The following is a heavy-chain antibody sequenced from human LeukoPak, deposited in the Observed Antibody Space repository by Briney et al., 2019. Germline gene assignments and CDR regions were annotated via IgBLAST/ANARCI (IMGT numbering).Heavy chain of an antibody. CDR1: GYTFTSYG. CDR2: INPNSGGT. J-gene: IGHJ4*02. Sequence: ASVKVSCKASGYTFTSYGISWVRQAPGQGLEWMGWINPNSGGTNYAQKFQGRVTMTRDTSISTAYMELSRLRSDDTAVYYCAYSSSWNEGDYFDYWGQGTLVTVSS. V-gene: IGHV1-2*02. CDR3: AYSSSWNEGDYFDY. D-gene: IGHD6-13*01.